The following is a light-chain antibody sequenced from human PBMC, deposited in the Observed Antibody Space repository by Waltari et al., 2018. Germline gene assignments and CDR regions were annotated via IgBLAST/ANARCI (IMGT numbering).Light chain of an antibody. CDR1: QNINTY. CDR2: GGS. Sequence: DIQMTQSPSTQSASVGDRVTISCRASQNINTYLAWYQHKTGKAPKLLIYGGSTLESGVPLRFSGSGSGTEFTLTISSLQPDDFATYYCQRYNSYSNTFGQGTKLEIK. J-gene: IGKJ2*01. CDR3: QRYNSYSNT. V-gene: IGKV1-5*01.